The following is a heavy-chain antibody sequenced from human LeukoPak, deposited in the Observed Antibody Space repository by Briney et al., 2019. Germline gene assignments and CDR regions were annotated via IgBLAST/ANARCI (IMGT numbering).Heavy chain of an antibody. CDR3: ASCWDYGDYWGQCAFDI. D-gene: IGHD4-17*01. CDR1: GYTFTGYY. V-gene: IGHV1-2*02. J-gene: IGHJ3*02. Sequence: GASVKVSCKASGYTFTGYYMHWVRQAPGQGLEWMGWINPNSGGTNYAQKFQGRVTMTRDTSISTAYMELSRLRSDDTAVYYCASCWDYGDYWGQCAFDIWGQGTMVTVSS. CDR2: INPNSGGT.